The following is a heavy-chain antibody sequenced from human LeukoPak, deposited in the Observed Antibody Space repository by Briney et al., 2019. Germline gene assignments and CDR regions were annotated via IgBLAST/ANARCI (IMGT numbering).Heavy chain of an antibody. CDR3: ARVNPPNTAGYSSSWRPLDAFDI. Sequence: PGGSLRLSCAASGFTFSSYWMSWVRQAPGKGLEWVANIKQDGSEKYYVDSVKGRFTISRDNAKNSLYLQMNSLRAEDTAVYYCARVNPPNTAGYSSSWRPLDAFDIWGQGTMVTVSS. CDR2: IKQDGSEK. V-gene: IGHV3-7*01. D-gene: IGHD6-13*01. J-gene: IGHJ3*02. CDR1: GFTFSSYW.